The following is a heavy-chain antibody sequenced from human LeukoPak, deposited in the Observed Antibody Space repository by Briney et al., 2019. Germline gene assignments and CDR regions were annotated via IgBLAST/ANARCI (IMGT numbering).Heavy chain of an antibody. J-gene: IGHJ3*02. V-gene: IGHV4-61*01. Sequence: SETLSLTCTVSGGSVSSGRYYWTWIRQPPGKGLEWIGYIYYSGSTNYNPSLKSRVTISLATSKNPFSLKVTSVTAADTAAYYCARYRDYYDSSDYKAFDIWGPGKMVPASS. D-gene: IGHD3-22*01. CDR2: IYYSGST. CDR3: ARYRDYYDSSDYKAFDI. CDR1: GGSVSSGRYY.